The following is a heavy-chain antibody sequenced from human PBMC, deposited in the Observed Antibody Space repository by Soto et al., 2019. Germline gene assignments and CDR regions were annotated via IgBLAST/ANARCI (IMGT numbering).Heavy chain of an antibody. CDR1: GFTFSSYA. Sequence: GGSLRLSCADSGFTFSSYAMSWVRQAPGKGLEWVSAISGSGGSTYYADSVKGRFIISRDNSKNTLYLQMNSLRAEDTAVYYCAKVLGYSSSWYYFDYWGQGTLVTVSS. D-gene: IGHD6-13*01. V-gene: IGHV3-23*01. CDR2: ISGSGGST. J-gene: IGHJ4*02. CDR3: AKVLGYSSSWYYFDY.